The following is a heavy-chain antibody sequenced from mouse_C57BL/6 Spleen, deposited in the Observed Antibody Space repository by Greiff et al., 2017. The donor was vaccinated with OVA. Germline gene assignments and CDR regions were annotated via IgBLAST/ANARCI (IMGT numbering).Heavy chain of an antibody. D-gene: IGHD1-1*01. CDR3: ARVYYYGSSPLDY. Sequence: VQLQQPGAELVMPGASVKLSCKASGYTFTSYWMHWVKQRPGQGLEWIGEIDPSDSYTNYNQKFKGKSTLTVDKSSSTAYMQLSSLTSEDSAVYYCARVYYYGSSPLDYWGQGTTLTVSS. J-gene: IGHJ2*01. V-gene: IGHV1-69*01. CDR2: IDPSDSYT. CDR1: GYTFTSYW.